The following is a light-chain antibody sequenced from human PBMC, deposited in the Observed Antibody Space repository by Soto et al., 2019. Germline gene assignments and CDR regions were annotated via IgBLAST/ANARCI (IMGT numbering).Light chain of an antibody. J-gene: IGLJ1*01. Sequence: QSVLTQPASVSGSPGQSITISCTGTSSDVGGYNYVSWYQQHPGKAPKLMIYEVSNRPSGVSNRFSGSKSGNTASLTISGLQAEDAADYYCISYTNSNTLYVFGTGTKVTVL. CDR3: ISYTNSNTLYV. V-gene: IGLV2-14*01. CDR1: SSDVGGYNY. CDR2: EVS.